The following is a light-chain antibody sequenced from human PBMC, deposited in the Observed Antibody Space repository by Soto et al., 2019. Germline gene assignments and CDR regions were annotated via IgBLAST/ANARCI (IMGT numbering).Light chain of an antibody. Sequence: DIQMTQSPSTLSASVGDRVTITCRASQSVNNWLAWYQQKPGKAPKLLIYDASSLESGVPSRFSGSGSWTEFTLTISSLQPDDFATYYCQQYNSYWGFGQGTKVEIK. CDR1: QSVNNW. CDR2: DAS. J-gene: IGKJ1*01. V-gene: IGKV1-5*01. CDR3: QQYNSYWG.